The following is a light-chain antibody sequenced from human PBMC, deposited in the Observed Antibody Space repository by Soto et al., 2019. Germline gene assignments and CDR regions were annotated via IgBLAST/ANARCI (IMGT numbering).Light chain of an antibody. CDR1: QSISSW. CDR3: QQYNSYSET. CDR2: KAS. V-gene: IGKV1-5*03. J-gene: IGKJ1*01. Sequence: DIQMTQSPSTLSASVGDRVTITCRASQSISSWVAWYRQKPGKAPKLLSYKASSLESGVPSRFSGSGSGTEFTLTISSLQPDDFATYYCQQYNSYSETFGQGTKVDIK.